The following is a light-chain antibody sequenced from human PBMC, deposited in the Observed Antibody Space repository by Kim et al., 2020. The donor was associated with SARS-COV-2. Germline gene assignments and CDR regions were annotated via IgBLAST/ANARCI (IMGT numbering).Light chain of an antibody. CDR2: DVS. Sequence: QSALTQPASVSGAPGQSITIPCTGTSSDIGGYNYVSWLQQHPGKAPKLVIYDVSERPSGVSNRFSGSKSGTTASLTISGLQAEDEADYYCSSYAGSIAWVFGGGTQLTVL. CDR1: SSDIGGYNY. CDR3: SSYAGSIAWV. J-gene: IGLJ3*02. V-gene: IGLV2-14*03.